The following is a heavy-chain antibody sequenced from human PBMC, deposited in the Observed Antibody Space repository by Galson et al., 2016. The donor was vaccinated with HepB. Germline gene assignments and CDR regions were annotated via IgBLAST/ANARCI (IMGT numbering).Heavy chain of an antibody. CDR3: AKDRSAVSVAADH. D-gene: IGHD6-19*01. J-gene: IGHJ4*02. Sequence: SLRLSCAASGFTFDDYAMHWVRQVPGKGLEWVSGLNWNSDMIGYADSVKGRFTISRDNAKNSLYLQMNSLRPEDTVLYYCAKDRSAVSVAADHWGQGTLVTVSS. V-gene: IGHV3-9*01. CDR2: LNWNSDMI. CDR1: GFTFDDYA.